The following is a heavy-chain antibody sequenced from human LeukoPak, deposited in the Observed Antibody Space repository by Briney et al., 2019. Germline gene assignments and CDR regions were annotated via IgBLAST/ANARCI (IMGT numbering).Heavy chain of an antibody. Sequence: GGSLRLSCAASGFTFRDYTMNWVRQAPGKGLEWISSVSGTSSYIFYTDSLKGRFTISRDNAENTVYLQMNTLSAEDTAIYYCARGLHWNDFNWFDSWGQGTLVTVSS. CDR1: GFTFRDYT. CDR2: VSGTSSYI. J-gene: IGHJ5*01. V-gene: IGHV3-21*01. CDR3: ARGLHWNDFNWFDS. D-gene: IGHD1-1*01.